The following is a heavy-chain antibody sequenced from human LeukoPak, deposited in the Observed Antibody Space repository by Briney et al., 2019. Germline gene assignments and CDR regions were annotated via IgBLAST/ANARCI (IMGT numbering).Heavy chain of an antibody. V-gene: IGHV3-23*01. D-gene: IGHD3-10*01. Sequence: GGSLRLSCVVSGITVSNYGMSWVRQAPGKGLEWVSGIRESGGGTNYADSVKGRFTISRDNSINTVYLQMNSLRAEDTAVYFCARRGIVIRGVLIMGFHKEGYYFDYWGQGILVTVSS. J-gene: IGHJ4*02. CDR1: GITVSNYG. CDR2: IRESGGGT. CDR3: ARRGIVIRGVLIMGFHKEGYYFDY.